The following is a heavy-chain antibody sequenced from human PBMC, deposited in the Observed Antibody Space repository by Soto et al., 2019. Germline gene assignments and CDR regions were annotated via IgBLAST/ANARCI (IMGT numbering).Heavy chain of an antibody. CDR2: IIPIFGTV. Sequence: QVQLVQSGAEVKKPGSSVKVSCKASGGSFSSYAISWVRQAPGQGLEWMGGIIPIFGTVNYAQKFQGRVTIPADESTSTAYIELSTLRFEDTAVYYCVLYPNWNLNWFDPWGQGTLVTVSS. V-gene: IGHV1-69*01. CDR1: GGSFSSYA. CDR3: VLYPNWNLNWFDP. J-gene: IGHJ5*02. D-gene: IGHD1-1*01.